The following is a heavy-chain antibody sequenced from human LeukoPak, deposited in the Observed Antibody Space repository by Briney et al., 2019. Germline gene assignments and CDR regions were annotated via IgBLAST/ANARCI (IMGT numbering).Heavy chain of an antibody. CDR1: GYTFTSYD. J-gene: IGHJ6*03. CDR3: ARAYYYYDSSGYYYYYYYMDV. V-gene: IGHV1-8*03. D-gene: IGHD3-22*01. Sequence: ASVKVSCKASGYTFTSYDINWVRQATGQGLEWMGWMNPNSGNTGYAQKFQGRVTITRNTSISTAYMELSSLRSEDTAVYYCARAYYYYDSSGYYYYYYYMDVWGKGTTVTVSS. CDR2: MNPNSGNT.